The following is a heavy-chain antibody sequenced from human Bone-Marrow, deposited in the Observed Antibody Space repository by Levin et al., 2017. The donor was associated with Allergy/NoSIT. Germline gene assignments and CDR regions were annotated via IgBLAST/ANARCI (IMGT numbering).Heavy chain of an antibody. CDR3: ARDGVSGTGMFEY. V-gene: IGHV3-21*01. D-gene: IGHD1-1*01. CDR1: GFIFTSYS. J-gene: IGHJ4*02. Sequence: KSGGSLRLSCAASGFIFTSYSMNWVRQAPGKGLEWVSSISSRSTYMYYADSVKGRFTISRDNAKKSLYLQMNMLRVEDSAVYYCARDGVSGTGMFEYWGQGILVTVSS. CDR2: ISSRSTYM.